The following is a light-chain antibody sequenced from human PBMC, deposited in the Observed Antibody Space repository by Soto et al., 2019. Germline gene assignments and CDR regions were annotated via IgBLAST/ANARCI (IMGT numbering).Light chain of an antibody. Sequence: QSVLTQPPSVSAAPGQQVTISCSGSSSNIGNNYVFWYQQLPGTAPKLLIYDNNKRPSGIPDRFSGSKSGTSATLGITGLQTGDEADYHCGTWDSSLTVVLFGGGTKLTVL. V-gene: IGLV1-51*01. CDR3: GTWDSSLTVVL. CDR2: DNN. J-gene: IGLJ2*01. CDR1: SSNIGNNY.